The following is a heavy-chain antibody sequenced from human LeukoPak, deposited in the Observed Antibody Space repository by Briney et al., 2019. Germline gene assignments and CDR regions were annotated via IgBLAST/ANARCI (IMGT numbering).Heavy chain of an antibody. J-gene: IGHJ5*02. V-gene: IGHV1-69*05. D-gene: IGHD3-16*01. Sequence: GASVKVSCKASGGSFSSYAISWVRQAPGQGLEWMGGIIPIFGTANYAQKFQGRVTITTDESTSTAYMELSSLRSEDTAVYYCARDGGGWFDPWGQGTLVTVSS. CDR3: ARDGGGWFDP. CDR1: GGSFSSYA. CDR2: IIPIFGTA.